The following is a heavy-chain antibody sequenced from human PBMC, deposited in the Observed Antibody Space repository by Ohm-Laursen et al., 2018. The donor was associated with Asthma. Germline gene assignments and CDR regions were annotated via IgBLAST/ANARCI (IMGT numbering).Heavy chain of an antibody. Sequence: SLRLSCAASGYTFSRYSIHWVRQVPGKGLEWVASISTASTFIYYADSVRGRLTTSRDNARNSVYLQMNSLRAEGTALYYCARIGPEWELPGREYSLHHWGEGTLVTVSS. CDR2: ISTASTFI. CDR1: GYTFSRYS. D-gene: IGHD1-26*01. CDR3: ARIGPEWELPGREYSLHH. V-gene: IGHV3-21*01. J-gene: IGHJ1*01.